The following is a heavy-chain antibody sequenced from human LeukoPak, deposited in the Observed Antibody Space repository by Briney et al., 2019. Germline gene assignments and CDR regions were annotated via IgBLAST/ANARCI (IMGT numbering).Heavy chain of an antibody. D-gene: IGHD3-10*01. CDR1: GYIFTDYY. Sequence: ASVKVSCTTSGYIFTDYYIHWVRQARGQGLEWMAWINPNSGGTYFAQKFEARVTLSRDTSINTAYMEMRGLTSDDTAVYYCAKSQYSFGSGATRPLFDYWGQGTQVTVSS. CDR3: AKSQYSFGSGATRPLFDY. CDR2: INPNSGGT. J-gene: IGHJ4*02. V-gene: IGHV1-2*02.